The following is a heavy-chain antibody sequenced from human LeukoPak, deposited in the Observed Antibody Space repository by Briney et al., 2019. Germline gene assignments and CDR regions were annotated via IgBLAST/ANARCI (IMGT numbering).Heavy chain of an antibody. V-gene: IGHV1-2*02. CDR3: ATLGDYGGNSGRLTSFDY. Sequence: ASVKVSCKASRYTFTGYYMHWVRQAPGQGPEWMGWINPNSGGTNYAQKFQGRVTMTRDTSISTAYMELSRLRSDDTAVYYCATLGDYGGNSGRLTSFDYWGQGTLVTVSS. CDR2: INPNSGGT. J-gene: IGHJ4*02. D-gene: IGHD4-23*01. CDR1: RYTFTGYY.